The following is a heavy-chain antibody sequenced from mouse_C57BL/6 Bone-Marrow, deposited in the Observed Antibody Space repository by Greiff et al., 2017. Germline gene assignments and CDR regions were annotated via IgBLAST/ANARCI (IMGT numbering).Heavy chain of an antibody. D-gene: IGHD1-1*01. J-gene: IGHJ1*03. CDR2: ISGGGGNT. CDR1: GFTFSSYT. V-gene: IGHV5-9*01. Sequence: EVKLMESGGGLVKPGGSLKLSCAASGFTFSSYTMSWVRQTPEKRLQWVAAISGGGGNTYYPDSVKGRFTISRYNDKNILYLQMSSLMSEDTALYYCSRQVTTVLATKYFDVWGTGTTVTVSS. CDR3: SRQVTTVLATKYFDV.